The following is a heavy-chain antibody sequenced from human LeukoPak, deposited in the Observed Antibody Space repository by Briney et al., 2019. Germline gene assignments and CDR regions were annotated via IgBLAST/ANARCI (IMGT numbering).Heavy chain of an antibody. J-gene: IGHJ4*02. V-gene: IGHV4-30-4*02. Sequence: SETLSLTCTVSGGSISSGDYYWTWIRQPPGKGLEWIGYIYHSGSTNYNPSLKSRFTISVDTSKNLFSLKLSSVTAADTAVYYCARELATNYYDSSGYFDYWGQGTLVTVSS. CDR1: GGSISSGDYY. CDR2: IYHSGST. CDR3: ARELATNYYDSSGYFDY. D-gene: IGHD3-22*01.